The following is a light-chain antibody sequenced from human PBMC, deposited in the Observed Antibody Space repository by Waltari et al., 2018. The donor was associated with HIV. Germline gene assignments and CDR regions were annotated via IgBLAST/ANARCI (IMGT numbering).Light chain of an antibody. J-gene: IGLJ2*01. CDR2: DFT. CDR1: HSDVGGYNY. Sequence: QSALTQPASVSGSPGQSITISCTGTHSDVGGYNYVSWYQQHPGKAPKLMIYDFTKRPSGISNRFSGSKSGNTASLTISGLQAEDEADYFCSSFANNNTPVLFGGGTKLTVL. V-gene: IGLV2-14*03. CDR3: SSFANNNTPVL.